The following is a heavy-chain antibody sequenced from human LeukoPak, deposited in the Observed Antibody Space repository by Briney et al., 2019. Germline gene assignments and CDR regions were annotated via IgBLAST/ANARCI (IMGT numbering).Heavy chain of an antibody. CDR2: IYYSGST. Sequence: SETLSLTCTVSGGSISSSSYYWGWIRQPPGKGLEWIGSIYYSGSTYYNPSLKSRVTISVDTSKNQFSLKLSSVTAADTAVYYCARVSAGIVGATYFDYWGQGTLVTVSS. J-gene: IGHJ4*02. CDR3: ARVSAGIVGATYFDY. CDR1: GGSISSSSYY. V-gene: IGHV4-39*07. D-gene: IGHD1-26*01.